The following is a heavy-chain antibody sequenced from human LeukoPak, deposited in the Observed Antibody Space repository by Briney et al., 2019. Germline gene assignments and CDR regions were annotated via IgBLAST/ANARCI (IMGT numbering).Heavy chain of an antibody. J-gene: IGHJ4*02. CDR3: ASTYYDSQSYTTDY. CDR1: GGSISSSSYY. V-gene: IGHV4-39*01. D-gene: IGHD3-10*01. Sequence: PSETLSLTCTVSGGSISSSSYYWGWIRQPPGEGLEWIGSIYYSGSTYYNPSLKSRVTISVDTSKNQFSLKLSSVTAADTAVYYCASTYYDSQSYTTDYWGQGTLVTVSS. CDR2: IYYSGST.